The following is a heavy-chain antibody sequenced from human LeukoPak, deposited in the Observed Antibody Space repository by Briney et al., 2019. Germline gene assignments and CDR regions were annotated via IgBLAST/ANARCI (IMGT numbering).Heavy chain of an antibody. D-gene: IGHD3-10*01. CDR1: GFTFSSYS. CDR2: ISSSSSYI. CDR3: AKVDRLLWFGELPNFDY. V-gene: IGHV3-21*01. J-gene: IGHJ4*02. Sequence: GGSLRLSCAASGFTFSSYSMNWVRQAPGKGLEWVSSISSSSSYIYYADSVKGRFTISRDNAKNSLYLQMNSLRAEDTAVYYCAKVDRLLWFGELPNFDYWGQGTLVTVSS.